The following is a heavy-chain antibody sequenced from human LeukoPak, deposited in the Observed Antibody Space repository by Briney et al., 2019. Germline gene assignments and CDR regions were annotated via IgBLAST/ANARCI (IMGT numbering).Heavy chain of an antibody. CDR2: MNPNSGNT. V-gene: IGHV1-8*01. CDR3: ARGPGLVVTAIISALDY. CDR1: GYTFTSYD. J-gene: IGHJ4*02. Sequence: ASVKVSCKASGYTFTSYDINWVRQATGQGLEWMGWMNPNSGNTGYAQKFQGRVTMTRNTSISTAYMELSSLRSEDTAVYYCARGPGLVVTAIISALDYWGQGTLVTVSS. D-gene: IGHD2-21*02.